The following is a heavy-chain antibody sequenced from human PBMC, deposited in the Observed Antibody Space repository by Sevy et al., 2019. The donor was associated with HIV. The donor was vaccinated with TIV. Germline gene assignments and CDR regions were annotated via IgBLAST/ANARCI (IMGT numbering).Heavy chain of an antibody. CDR3: ARGGGRGGDYRNYDFDY. D-gene: IGHD4-4*01. Sequence: GGSLRLSCAASGFTFSSYDMHWVRQATGKGLEWVSAIGTAGDTYYPGSVKGRFTISRENAKNSLYLQMNSLRAGDTAVYYCARGGGRGGDYRNYDFDYWGQGTLVTVSS. CDR1: GFTFSSYD. V-gene: IGHV3-13*01. CDR2: IGTAGDT. J-gene: IGHJ4*02.